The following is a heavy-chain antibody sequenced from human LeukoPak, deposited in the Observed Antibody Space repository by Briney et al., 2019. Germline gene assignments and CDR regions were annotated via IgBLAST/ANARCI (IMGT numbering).Heavy chain of an antibody. Sequence: PSETLSLTCTVSGGSISSSNYYWSWIRQPAGKGLEWIGRIYTSGTTNYNPSLKSRVTISIDTSRNQFSLKLSSVTAADTAVYYCARGLWFGDENPPYFDYWGQGTLVTVSS. V-gene: IGHV4-61*02. D-gene: IGHD3-10*01. CDR2: IYTSGTT. CDR3: ARGLWFGDENPPYFDY. CDR1: GGSISSSNYY. J-gene: IGHJ4*02.